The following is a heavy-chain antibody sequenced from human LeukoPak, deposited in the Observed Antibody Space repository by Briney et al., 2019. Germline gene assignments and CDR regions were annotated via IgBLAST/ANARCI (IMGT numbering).Heavy chain of an antibody. CDR2: IYYSGST. D-gene: IGHD1-26*01. CDR1: GGSISSSSYY. Sequence: SETLSLTCTVSGGSISSSSYYWGWIRQPPGKGLERIGRIYYSGSTYYNPSLKSRVTISVDTSKNQFSLKLSSVTAADTAVYYCARYLDRGSYLNYFDYWGQGTLVTVSS. CDR3: ARYLDRGSYLNYFDY. J-gene: IGHJ4*02. V-gene: IGHV4-39*07.